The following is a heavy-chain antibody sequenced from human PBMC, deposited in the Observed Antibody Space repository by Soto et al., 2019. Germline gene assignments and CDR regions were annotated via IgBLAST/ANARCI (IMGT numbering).Heavy chain of an antibody. J-gene: IGHJ4*02. CDR2: IYYSGST. CDR1: GGSINSYY. V-gene: IGHV4-59*01. CDR3: ARAGTAMVTLDY. D-gene: IGHD5-18*01. Sequence: SETLSLTCTVSGGSINSYYWSWIRQPPGKGLEWIGYIYYSGSTNYNPSLKSRVTISVDTSKNQFSLRLSSVTPADTAVYYCARAGTAMVTLDYWGQGTLVTVPS.